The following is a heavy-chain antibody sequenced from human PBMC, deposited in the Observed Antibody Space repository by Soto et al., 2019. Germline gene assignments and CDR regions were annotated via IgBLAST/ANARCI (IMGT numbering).Heavy chain of an antibody. D-gene: IGHD6-13*01. Sequence: ASVKVSCKASGYTFTGYYMHWVRQAPGQGLEWMGWINPNSGGTNYAQKFQGWVTMTRDTSISTAYMELSRLRSDDTAVYYCARGAYSSSWRWYYYGMDVWGQGTTVTVSS. CDR2: INPNSGGT. J-gene: IGHJ6*02. CDR3: ARGAYSSSWRWYYYGMDV. V-gene: IGHV1-2*04. CDR1: GYTFTGYY.